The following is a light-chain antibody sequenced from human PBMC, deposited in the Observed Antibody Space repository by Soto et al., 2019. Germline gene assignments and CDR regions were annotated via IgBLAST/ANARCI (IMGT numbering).Light chain of an antibody. Sequence: QSVLTQPPSVSGAPGQRVTIACTGNNSNIGTGFDVHWYRHFPGAAPKLLLSGTSHRPSGVPDRFSGSKSGTSASLAITRLQADDEADYYCQTSDSGLFGLIFGTGTKLTVL. CDR1: NSNIGTGFD. J-gene: IGLJ1*01. CDR3: QTSDSGLFGLI. V-gene: IGLV1-40*01. CDR2: GTS.